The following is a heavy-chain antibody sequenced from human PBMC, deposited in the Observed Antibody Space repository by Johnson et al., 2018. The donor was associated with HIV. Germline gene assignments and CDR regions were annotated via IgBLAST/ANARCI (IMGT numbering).Heavy chain of an antibody. D-gene: IGHD3-10*01. CDR2: IHHDGSEE. J-gene: IGHJ3*02. CDR3: ARDRGQPDAFDI. CDR1: GFTFYTFW. Sequence: VQLVESGGGLVQPGGSLRLSCAASGFTFYTFWMSWVRQAPGKGLEWVANIHHDGSEEYYVGSVRGRFIISRDNAKNYLYLQMNSLGAEDTALYYCARDRGQPDAFDIWGQGTMVTVSS. V-gene: IGHV3-7*05.